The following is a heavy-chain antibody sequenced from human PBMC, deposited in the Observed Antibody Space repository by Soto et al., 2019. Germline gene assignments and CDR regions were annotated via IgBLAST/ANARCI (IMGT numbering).Heavy chain of an antibody. Sequence: ASVKVSCKASGYTFTSYAMHWVRQAPGQRLEWMGWINAGNGNTKYSQKFQGRVTITRDTSASTAYMELSSLRSEDTAVYYCARLGVAAQSYYYYGMEVWGQGTTVTVSS. CDR3: ARLGVAAQSYYYYGMEV. V-gene: IGHV1-3*01. CDR2: INAGNGNT. J-gene: IGHJ6*02. D-gene: IGHD6-6*01. CDR1: GYTFTSYA.